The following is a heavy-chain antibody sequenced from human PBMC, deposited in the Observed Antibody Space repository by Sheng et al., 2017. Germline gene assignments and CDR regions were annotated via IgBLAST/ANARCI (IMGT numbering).Heavy chain of an antibody. Sequence: EVQLVESGGGLVQTGGSLRLSCAASGFTFSSFEMNWVRQAPGKGLEWISYISGSGGSTYYADSVKGRFTISRDNSKNTLYLQMNSLRAEDTAVYYCAKSTLTIFGVVISAFDIWGQGTMVTVSS. J-gene: IGHJ3*02. V-gene: IGHV3-23*04. D-gene: IGHD3-3*01. CDR1: GFTFSSFE. CDR3: AKSTLTIFGVVISAFDI. CDR2: ISGSGGST.